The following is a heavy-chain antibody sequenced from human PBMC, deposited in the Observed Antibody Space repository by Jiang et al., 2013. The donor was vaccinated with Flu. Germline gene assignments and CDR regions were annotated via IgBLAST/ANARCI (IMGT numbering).Heavy chain of an antibody. CDR3: ARALQTHDYGDYWYFDL. Sequence: GGSFSGYYWSWIRQPPGEGAGVDWGKSIIVEAPTTTRPSRVESPLSVDTSKNQFSLKLSSVTAADTAVYYCARALQTHDYGDYWYFDLWGRGTLVTVSS. D-gene: IGHD4-17*01. CDR1: GGSFSGYY. V-gene: IGHV4-34*01. J-gene: IGHJ2*01. CDR2: SIIVEAP.